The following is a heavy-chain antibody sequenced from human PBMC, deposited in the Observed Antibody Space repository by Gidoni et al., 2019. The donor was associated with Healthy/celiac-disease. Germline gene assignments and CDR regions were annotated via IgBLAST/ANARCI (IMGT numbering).Heavy chain of an antibody. CDR2: IIPIFGTA. J-gene: IGHJ5*02. V-gene: IGHV1-69*06. CDR1: GGTFSSYA. D-gene: IGHD5-18*01. CDR3: ARGYVDTAMAMRELWFDP. Sequence: QVQLVQSGAEVKKPGSSVKVSCKASGGTFSSYAISWVRQAPGQGLEWMGGIIPIFGTANYAQKFQGRVTITADKSTSTAYMELSSLRSEDTAVYYCARGYVDTAMAMRELWFDPWGQGTLVTVSS.